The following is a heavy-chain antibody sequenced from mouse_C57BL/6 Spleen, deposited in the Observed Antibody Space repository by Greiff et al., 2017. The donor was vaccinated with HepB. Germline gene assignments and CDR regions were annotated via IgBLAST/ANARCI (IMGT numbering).Heavy chain of an antibody. D-gene: IGHD4-1*01. CDR2: IYPGDGDT. J-gene: IGHJ2*01. CDR3: ARGSGTLYFDY. V-gene: IGHV1-80*01. CDR1: GYAFSSYW. Sequence: QVHVKQSGAELVKPGASVKISCKASGYAFSSYWMNWVKQRPGKGLEWIGQIYPGDGDTNYNGKFKGKATLTADKSSSTAYMQLSSLTSEDSAVYFCARGSGTLYFDYWGQGTTLTVSS.